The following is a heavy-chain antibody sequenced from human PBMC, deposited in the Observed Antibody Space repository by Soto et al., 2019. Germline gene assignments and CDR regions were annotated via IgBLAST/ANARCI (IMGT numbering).Heavy chain of an antibody. V-gene: IGHV3-48*02. Sequence: EVQLVESGGGLVQPGGSPRLSCAASGFTFSTYSMNWVRQAPGKGLEWVSYISSSSSTIYYADSVKGRFTISRDNVKNSLHLQMNSLRDEDTAVYYCARDPTIVGATSWFDPWGQGTLVTVSS. CDR2: ISSSSSTI. D-gene: IGHD1-26*01. J-gene: IGHJ5*02. CDR3: ARDPTIVGATSWFDP. CDR1: GFTFSTYS.